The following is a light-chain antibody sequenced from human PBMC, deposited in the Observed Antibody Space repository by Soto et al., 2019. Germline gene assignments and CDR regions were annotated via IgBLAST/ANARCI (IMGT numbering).Light chain of an antibody. CDR3: SSFASSNTLV. CDR1: SSDVGAYNY. Sequence: QSALTQPPSASGSPGQSVTISCTGTSSDVGAYNYVSWYQQHAGKAPKLVIYEVTKRPSGVPDRFSGSKSANTASLTVSGLHAEDEADYYCSSFASSNTLVFGGRTQLTVL. CDR2: EVT. J-gene: IGLJ3*02. V-gene: IGLV2-8*01.